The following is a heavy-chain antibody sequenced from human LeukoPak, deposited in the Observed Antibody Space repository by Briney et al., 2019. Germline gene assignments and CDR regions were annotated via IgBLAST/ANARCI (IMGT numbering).Heavy chain of an antibody. CDR3: AKDSGNYYDSSGYFVSAFDV. CDR2: ISGSGGYT. CDR1: GFTFSSYA. Sequence: GGSLRLSCTASGFTFSSYAMSWVRQAPGKGLEWVLAISGSGGYTYYAESVKGRFTISRDNSKNTLSLQMNSLRAEDTAVYYCAKDSGNYYDSSGYFVSAFDVWDQGTMVTVSS. V-gene: IGHV3-23*01. J-gene: IGHJ3*01. D-gene: IGHD3-22*01.